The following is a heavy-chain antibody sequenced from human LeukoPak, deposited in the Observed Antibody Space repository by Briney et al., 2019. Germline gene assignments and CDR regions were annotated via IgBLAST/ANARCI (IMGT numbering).Heavy chain of an antibody. CDR1: GGSISSSSYY. CDR2: IYYSGST. D-gene: IGHD3-22*01. V-gene: IGHV4-61*05. CDR3: ARVNYYDGSGLHLLDS. Sequence: SSETLSLTCTVSGGSISSSSYYWGWIRQPPGKGLEWIGYIYYSGSTNYNPSLKSRVTISVDTSKDQFSLRLTSVTAADTAVYYCARVNYYDGSGLHLLDSWGQGTLVTVSS. J-gene: IGHJ4*02.